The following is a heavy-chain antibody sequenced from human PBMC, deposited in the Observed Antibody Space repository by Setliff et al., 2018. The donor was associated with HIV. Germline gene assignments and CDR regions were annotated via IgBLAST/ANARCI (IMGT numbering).Heavy chain of an antibody. CDR1: GYSFTRYW. Sequence: PGESLKISCQGSGYSFTRYWIGWVRQMPGKGLEWMGIIFPGDSDTRFSPSFQGQVSLSVDKSATTAHLHWSSLKASDTAIYYCARRSVSHGNGFDLWGQGTLVTVSS. J-gene: IGHJ3*01. CDR3: ARRSVSHGNGFDL. CDR2: IFPGDSDT. D-gene: IGHD3-10*01. V-gene: IGHV5-51*01.